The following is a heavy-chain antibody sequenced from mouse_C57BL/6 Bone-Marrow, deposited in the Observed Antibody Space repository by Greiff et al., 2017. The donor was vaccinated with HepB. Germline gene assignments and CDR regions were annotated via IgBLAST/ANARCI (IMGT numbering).Heavy chain of an antibody. CDR3: ARLYLGAMDY. V-gene: IGHV5-15*01. J-gene: IGHJ4*01. CDR1: GFTFSDYG. CDR2: ISNLAYSI. Sequence: EVKLVESGGGLVQPGGSLKLSCAASGFTFSDYGMAWVRQAPRKGPEWVAFISNLAYSIYYADTVTGRFTISRENAKNTLYLEMSSLRSEDTAMYYCARLYLGAMDYWGQGTSVTVSS.